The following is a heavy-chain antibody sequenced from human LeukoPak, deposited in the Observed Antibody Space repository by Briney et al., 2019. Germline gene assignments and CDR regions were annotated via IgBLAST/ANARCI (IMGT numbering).Heavy chain of an antibody. CDR2: ISFSSSPI. CDR1: GFTFSSYS. J-gene: IGHJ6*03. D-gene: IGHD2-8*01. V-gene: IGHV3-48*04. Sequence: PGRSLRLSCAASGFTFSSYSMNWVRQAPGKGLEWVSYISFSSSPIYYADSVRGRFTISRDNAKNSLYLQMNSLRAEDTAMYYCARARAGVYMDVWGKGTTVTVSS. CDR3: ARARAGVYMDV.